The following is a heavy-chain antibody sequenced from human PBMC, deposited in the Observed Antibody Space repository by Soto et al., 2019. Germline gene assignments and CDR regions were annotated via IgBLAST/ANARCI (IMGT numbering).Heavy chain of an antibody. J-gene: IGHJ4*02. CDR2: IFHTGSA. V-gene: IGHV4-4*02. Sequence: QVQLQESGPGLMKPSGTLSLTCAVSGGSITSNWWSWVRQPPGKGLEWIAEIFHTGSANYNPSLTGRLTILMEKSRNHSSLNLNSVTAANTAVYYCARHIAVSGTRGFDHWGQGTLVTVSS. D-gene: IGHD2-21*01. CDR1: GGSITSNW. CDR3: ARHIAVSGTRGFDH.